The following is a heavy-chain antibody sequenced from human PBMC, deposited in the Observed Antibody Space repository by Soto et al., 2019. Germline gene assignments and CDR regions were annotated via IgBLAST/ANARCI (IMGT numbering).Heavy chain of an antibody. J-gene: IGHJ6*01. CDR1: GGTFSSYA. CDR3: ARDSHPPALSGDIMRWDV. D-gene: IGHD2-15*01. CDR2: IIPIFGTV. V-gene: IGHV1-69*01. Sequence: QVQLVQSGAEVKKPGSSVKVSCKASGGTFSSYAVSWVRQAPGQGLEWMGGIIPIFGTVIYARQFQGRVTITADESTKTAYMELRSLRFEDTAVYYCARDSHPPALSGDIMRWDVW.